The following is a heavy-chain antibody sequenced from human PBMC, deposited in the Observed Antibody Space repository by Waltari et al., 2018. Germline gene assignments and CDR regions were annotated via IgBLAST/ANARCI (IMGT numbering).Heavy chain of an antibody. J-gene: IGHJ3*02. CDR1: GGSISSYY. CDR2: IYYSGST. Sequence: QVQLQESGPGLVKPSETLSLTCTVSGGSISSYYWSWIRQPPGKGLEWIGYIYYSGSTNYNPSLKSLVTISVDTSKNQVVLTMTNMDPVDTATYYCAHRQKRTFSGSYSPDAFDIWGQGTMVTVSS. CDR3: AHRQKRTFSGSYSPDAFDI. V-gene: IGHV4-59*01. D-gene: IGHD1-26*01.